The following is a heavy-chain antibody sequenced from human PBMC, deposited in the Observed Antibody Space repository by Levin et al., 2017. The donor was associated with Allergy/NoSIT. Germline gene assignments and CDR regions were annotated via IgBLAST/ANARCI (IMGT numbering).Heavy chain of an antibody. CDR3: ARVGGYSSPDFDY. CDR2: MNPNSGNT. Sequence: GESLKISCKASGYTFTSYDINWVRQATGQGLEWMGWMNPNSGNTGYAQKFQGRVTMTRNTSISTAYMELSSLRSEDTAVYYCARVGGYSSPDFDYWGQGTLVTVSS. J-gene: IGHJ4*02. CDR1: GYTFTSYD. V-gene: IGHV1-8*01. D-gene: IGHD6-13*01.